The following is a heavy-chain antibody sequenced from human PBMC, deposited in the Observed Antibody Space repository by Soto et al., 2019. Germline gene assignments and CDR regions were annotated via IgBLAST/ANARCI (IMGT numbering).Heavy chain of an antibody. CDR3: ASRGPYYYYGMAV. V-gene: IGHV4-34*01. Sequence: PSETLSLTCAVYGGSFSGYYWSWIRQPPGKGLEWIGEINHSGSTNYNPSLKSRVTISVDTSKNQFSLKLSSVTAADTAVYYCASRGPYYYYGMAVWGQGPTVTVSS. CDR1: GGSFSGYY. J-gene: IGHJ6*02. CDR2: INHSGST.